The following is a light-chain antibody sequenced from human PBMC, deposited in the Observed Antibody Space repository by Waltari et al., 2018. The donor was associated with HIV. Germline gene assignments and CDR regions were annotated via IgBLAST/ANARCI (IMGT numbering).Light chain of an antibody. CDR2: DAS. J-gene: IGKJ4*01. CDR1: QNVNTF. Sequence: EIVLTQSPATLSLSPGESAILSCRASQNVNTFLAWYQQKPGQAPRLLMCDASKRPTGIPARFSGRGSGTDFTRTISSLDAEDSAFYFCQQRSNWPALSFGGGTKVEIK. CDR3: QQRSNWPALS. V-gene: IGKV3-11*01.